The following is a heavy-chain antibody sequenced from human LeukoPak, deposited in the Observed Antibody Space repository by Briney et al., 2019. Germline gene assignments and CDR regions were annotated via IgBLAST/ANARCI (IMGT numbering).Heavy chain of an antibody. J-gene: IGHJ3*02. Sequence: PSETLSLTCAVYGGSFSGYYWSWIRQPPGKGLEWIGYIYYSGSTYYNPSLRSRVTISVDTSKNQFSLKLSSVTAADTAVYYCASYYYGSGSYYEATAFDIWGQGTMVTVSS. CDR3: ASYYYGSGSYYEATAFDI. CDR1: GGSFSGYY. D-gene: IGHD3-10*01. CDR2: IYYSGST. V-gene: IGHV4-59*01.